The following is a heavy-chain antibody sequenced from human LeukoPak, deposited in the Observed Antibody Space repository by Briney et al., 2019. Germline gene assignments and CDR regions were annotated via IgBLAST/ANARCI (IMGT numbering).Heavy chain of an antibody. CDR2: IYYSGST. CDR1: GGSISSYY. CDR3: ARGIAAAGNFDY. D-gene: IGHD6-13*01. V-gene: IGHV4-59*01. Sequence: SETLSLTCTVSGGSISSYYWSWIRQPPGKGLEWIGYIYYSGSTNYNPSLKSRVTISVDTSKNQFSLKLSSVTAADTAVYYCARGIAAAGNFDYWGQGTLVTVSS. J-gene: IGHJ4*02.